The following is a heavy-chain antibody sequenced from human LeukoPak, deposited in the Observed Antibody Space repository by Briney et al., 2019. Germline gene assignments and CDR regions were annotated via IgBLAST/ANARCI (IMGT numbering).Heavy chain of an antibody. D-gene: IGHD4-17*01. Sequence: SETLSLTCTVSGGSISSSNYYWSWIRQPPGKGLEWIGEIKHSGSTNYNPSLKSRVTISVDTSKNQFSLKLSSVTAADTAVYYCARPSYGDYGFYYYGMDVWGQGTTVTVSS. V-gene: IGHV4-39*07. CDR3: ARPSYGDYGFYYYGMDV. CDR2: IKHSGST. J-gene: IGHJ6*02. CDR1: GGSISSSNYY.